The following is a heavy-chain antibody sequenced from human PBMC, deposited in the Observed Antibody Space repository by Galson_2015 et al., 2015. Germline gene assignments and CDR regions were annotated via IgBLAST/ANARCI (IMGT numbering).Heavy chain of an antibody. CDR3: ARELQLTKRDIVATILSY. D-gene: IGHD5-12*01. CDR2: INPNSGGT. Sequence: SVKVSCKASGYTFTGYYMHWVRQAPGQGLEWMGRINPNSGGTNYAQKFQGRVTMTRDTSISTADMEVSRLRSDDTAVYYCARELQLTKRDIVATILSYWGQGTLVTVSS. V-gene: IGHV1-2*06. CDR1: GYTFTGYY. J-gene: IGHJ4*02.